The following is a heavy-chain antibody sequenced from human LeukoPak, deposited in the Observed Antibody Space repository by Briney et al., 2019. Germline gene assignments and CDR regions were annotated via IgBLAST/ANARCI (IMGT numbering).Heavy chain of an antibody. CDR2: IIPIFGTA. Sequence: SVKVSCKASGGTFSSYAISWVRQAPGQGLEWMGRIIPIFGTANYAQKFQGRVTITTDESTSTAYMELSSLRSEDTAVYYCARDVHGDYGSGWFDPWGQGTLVSVSS. CDR1: GGTFSSYA. V-gene: IGHV1-69*05. D-gene: IGHD4-17*01. CDR3: ARDVHGDYGSGWFDP. J-gene: IGHJ5*02.